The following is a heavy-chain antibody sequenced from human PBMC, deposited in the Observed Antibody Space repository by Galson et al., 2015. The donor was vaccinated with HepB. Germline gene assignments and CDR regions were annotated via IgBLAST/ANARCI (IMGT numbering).Heavy chain of an antibody. CDR2: ISGSGGST. Sequence: SLRLSCAASGFTFSSYAMSWVRQAPGKGLEWVSAISGSGGSTYYADSVKGRFTISRDNSKYTLYLQMNSLRAEDTAVYYCAKDGFSMVVALWDYYNYMDVWGKGTTVTVSS. CDR3: AKDGFSMVVALWDYYNYMDV. J-gene: IGHJ6*03. D-gene: IGHD2-15*01. V-gene: IGHV3-23*01. CDR1: GFTFSSYA.